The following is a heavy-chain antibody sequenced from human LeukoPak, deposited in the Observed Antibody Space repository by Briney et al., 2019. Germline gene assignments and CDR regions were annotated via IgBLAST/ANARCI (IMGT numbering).Heavy chain of an antibody. CDR1: GFTFSSYG. J-gene: IGHJ4*02. CDR2: IWYDGSNK. Sequence: GRSLRLSCAASGFTFSSYGMHWVRQAPGKGLKWVAVIWYDGSNKYYADSVKGRFTISRDNSKNTLYLQMNSLRAEDTAVYYCAREAVSSGYRTYYFDYWGQGTLVTVSS. D-gene: IGHD3-22*01. CDR3: AREAVSSGYRTYYFDY. V-gene: IGHV3-33*01.